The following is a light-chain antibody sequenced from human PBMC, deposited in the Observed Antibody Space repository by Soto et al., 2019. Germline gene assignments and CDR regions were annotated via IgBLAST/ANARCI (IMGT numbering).Light chain of an antibody. V-gene: IGLV2-14*01. CDR3: TSYTRSPHYV. J-gene: IGLJ1*01. Sequence: QSVLTQPASVSGSPGQSITISCTGTSSDVGGYNYVSWYQQHPGKAPKLMIYDVDNRPSGVSARFSGSKSGNTASLTISGLQTEDEADYYCTSYTRSPHYVFGTGTKVTVL. CDR2: DVD. CDR1: SSDVGGYNY.